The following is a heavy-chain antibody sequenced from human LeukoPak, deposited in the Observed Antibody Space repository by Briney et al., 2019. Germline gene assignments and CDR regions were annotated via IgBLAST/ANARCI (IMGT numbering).Heavy chain of an antibody. Sequence: GGSLRLSCAASGFTFNSYNMNWVRQAPGKGLEWVSYISSDSSTVFYADSVKGRFTISRDNSKNTLYLQMNSLRAEDTAVYYCASLPTYYYDSGRDYFDYWGQGTLVTVSS. V-gene: IGHV3-48*01. CDR3: ASLPTYYYDSGRDYFDY. J-gene: IGHJ4*02. CDR1: GFTFNSYN. CDR2: ISSDSSTV. D-gene: IGHD3-22*01.